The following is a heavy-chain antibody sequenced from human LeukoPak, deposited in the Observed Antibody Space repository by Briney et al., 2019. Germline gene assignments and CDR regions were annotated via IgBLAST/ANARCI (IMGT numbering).Heavy chain of an antibody. CDR3: ARDPPRARSGFCLDY. CDR1: GFTFNRCW. CDR2: ISPDGRDT. V-gene: IGHV3-7*01. J-gene: IGHJ4*02. Sequence: GGSLRLSCVVSGFTFNRCWMNWVRQAPGKGLEWVAHISPDGRDTYYVDSVKGRFTISRDNAKNSLYLQMNSLRAEDTAVYYCARDPPRARSGFCLDYWGQGTLVTVSS. D-gene: IGHD3-22*01.